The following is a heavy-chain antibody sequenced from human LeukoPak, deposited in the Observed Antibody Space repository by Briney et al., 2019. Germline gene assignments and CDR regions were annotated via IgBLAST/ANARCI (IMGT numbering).Heavy chain of an antibody. Sequence: GGTLRLSCAASGFTFSSYGMSWVRQAPGKGLEWVSAISGSGGSTYYADSVKGRFTISSDNSKNTRYLQMNSLRAEGTAVYYCEKDSSGYPYYFDYWGQGTLVTVSS. CDR2: ISGSGGST. V-gene: IGHV3-23*01. CDR3: EKDSSGYPYYFDY. J-gene: IGHJ4*02. CDR1: GFTFSSYG. D-gene: IGHD3-22*01.